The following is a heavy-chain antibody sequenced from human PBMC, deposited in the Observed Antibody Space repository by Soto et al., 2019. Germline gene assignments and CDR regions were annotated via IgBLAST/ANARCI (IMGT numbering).Heavy chain of an antibody. D-gene: IGHD1-7*01. J-gene: IGHJ6*02. Sequence: EVQLVESGGGLVQPGGSLRLSCAASGFTFSSYDMHWVRQATGKGLEWVSAIGTAGDTYYPGSVKGRFTIPRENAKNSLYLQMNSLRAGDTAVYYCARGGVELPYYYYGMDVWGQGTTVTVSS. V-gene: IGHV3-13*01. CDR2: IGTAGDT. CDR3: ARGGVELPYYYYGMDV. CDR1: GFTFSSYD.